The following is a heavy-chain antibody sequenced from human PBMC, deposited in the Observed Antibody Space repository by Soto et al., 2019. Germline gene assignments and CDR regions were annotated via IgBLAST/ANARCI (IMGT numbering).Heavy chain of an antibody. CDR1: GFTFSSYA. V-gene: IGHV3-30-3*01. CDR3: ASGGRLRHFDY. Sequence: QVQLVESGGGVVQPGRSLRLSCAASGFTFSSYAMHWVRQAPGKGLEWVAVISYDGSNKYYADSVKGRFTISRDNSKNTLYLQMNSLSAEDTAVYYCASGGRLRHFDYWGQGTLVTVSS. CDR2: ISYDGSNK. J-gene: IGHJ4*02. D-gene: IGHD5-12*01.